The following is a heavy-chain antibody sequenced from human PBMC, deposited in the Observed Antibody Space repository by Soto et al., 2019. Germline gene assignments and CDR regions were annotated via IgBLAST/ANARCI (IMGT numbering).Heavy chain of an antibody. J-gene: IGHJ4*02. CDR2: INDNGVNT. V-gene: IGHV3-23*01. D-gene: IGHD6-19*01. CDR1: GFTFRTCP. CDR3: VTWLSAHFDR. Sequence: EVQLLDSGGGLVQPGGSLRLSCAASGFTFRTCPMSWVRQAPGRGPEWVSTINDNGVNTHYADPVKGRFTISRDNSRNTVDLHMDSLRPEDTAIYYCVTWLSAHFDRWGQGTLVTV.